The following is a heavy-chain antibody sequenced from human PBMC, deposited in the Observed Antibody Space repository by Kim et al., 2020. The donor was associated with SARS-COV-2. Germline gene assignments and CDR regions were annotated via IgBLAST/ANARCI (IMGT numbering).Heavy chain of an antibody. CDR3: ARARSGSYRDAFDI. D-gene: IGHD1-26*01. J-gene: IGHJ3*02. V-gene: IGHV3-33*01. Sequence: YTDSGKGRFPISRDNSKNTLYLQMNSLRAEDTAIYYCARARSGSYRDAFDIWGQGTMVTVSS.